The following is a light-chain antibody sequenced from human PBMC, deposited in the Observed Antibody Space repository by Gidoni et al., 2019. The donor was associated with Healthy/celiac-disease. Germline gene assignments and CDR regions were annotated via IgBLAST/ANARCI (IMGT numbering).Light chain of an antibody. CDR2: DAS. J-gene: IGKJ2*01. CDR1: RSVSSY. V-gene: IGKV3-11*01. CDR3: QQRSNWPPRYT. Sequence: EIVLTQSPATLSLSPGERATLSCRASRSVSSYLAWYQQKPGQAPRLLIYDASNRATGIPARFSGSGSGTDFTLTISSLEPEDVAVYYCQQRSNWPPRYTFGQGTKLEIK.